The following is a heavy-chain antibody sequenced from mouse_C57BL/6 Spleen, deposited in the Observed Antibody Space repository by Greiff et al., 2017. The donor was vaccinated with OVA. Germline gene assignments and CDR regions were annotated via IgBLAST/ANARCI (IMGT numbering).Heavy chain of an antibody. J-gene: IGHJ4*01. CDR2: IYPGSGST. V-gene: IGHV1-55*01. Sequence: QVQLQQPGAELVKPGASVKMSCKASGYTFTSYWITWVKQRPGQGLEWIGDIYPGSGSTNYIEKFKSKATLTVDTSSSTAYMQLSSLTSEDSAVYYCARRGYRDYAMDYWGQGTSVTVSS. CDR3: ARRGYRDYAMDY. CDR1: GYTFTSYW.